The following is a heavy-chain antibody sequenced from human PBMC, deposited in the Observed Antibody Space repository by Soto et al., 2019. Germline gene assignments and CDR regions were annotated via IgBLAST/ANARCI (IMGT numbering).Heavy chain of an antibody. J-gene: IGHJ4*02. Sequence: SETLSLTCAVSGGSISSSNWCSWVRQPPGKGLEWIGEIYHSGSTNYNPSLKSRVTISVDKSKNQFSLKLSSVTAADTAVYYCARDLVGYETYYYDSSGYPGVRRGQGTLVTVSS. V-gene: IGHV4-4*02. D-gene: IGHD3-22*01. CDR3: ARDLVGYETYYYDSSGYPGVR. CDR2: IYHSGST. CDR1: GGSISSSNW.